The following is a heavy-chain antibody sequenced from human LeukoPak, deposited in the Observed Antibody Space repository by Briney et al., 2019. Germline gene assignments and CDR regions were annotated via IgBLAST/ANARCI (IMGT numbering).Heavy chain of an antibody. D-gene: IGHD2-21*02. V-gene: IGHV4-59*12. Sequence: SETLSLTCTVSGGSISSYYWSWIRQPPGKGLEWIGYIYYSGSTNYNPSLKSRVTISVDTSKNQFSLKLSSVTAADTAVYYCAREGCGGDCYLKDAFDIWGQGTMVTVSS. J-gene: IGHJ3*02. CDR3: AREGCGGDCYLKDAFDI. CDR1: GGSISSYY. CDR2: IYYSGST.